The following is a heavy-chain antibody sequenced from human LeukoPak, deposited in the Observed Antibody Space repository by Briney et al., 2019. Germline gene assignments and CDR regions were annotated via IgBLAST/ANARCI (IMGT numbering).Heavy chain of an antibody. CDR3: ARDSFLVGATSSGFFSY. Sequence: ASVQVSCKASGYTFTSYYMHWVRQAPGQGLEWMGIINPSGGSTSYAQKFQGRVTMTRDTSTSTVYMELSSLRSEDTAVYYCARDSFLVGATSSGFFSYWGQGTLVTVSS. CDR1: GYTFTSYY. V-gene: IGHV1-46*01. D-gene: IGHD1-26*01. J-gene: IGHJ4*02. CDR2: INPSGGST.